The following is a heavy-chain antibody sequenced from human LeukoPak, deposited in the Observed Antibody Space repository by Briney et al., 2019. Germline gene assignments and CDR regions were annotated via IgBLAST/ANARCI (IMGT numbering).Heavy chain of an antibody. J-gene: IGHJ4*02. D-gene: IGHD4-23*01. CDR3: ASRDMDLYGGSSEGAGDY. CDR2: ISYDGSNK. V-gene: IGHV3-30*03. Sequence: PGRSLRLSCAASGFTFSSYGMHWVRQAPGKGLEWVAVISYDGSNKYYADSVKGRFTISRDNSKNTLYLQMNSLRAEDTAVYYCASRDMDLYGGSSEGAGDYWGQGTLVTVSS. CDR1: GFTFSSYG.